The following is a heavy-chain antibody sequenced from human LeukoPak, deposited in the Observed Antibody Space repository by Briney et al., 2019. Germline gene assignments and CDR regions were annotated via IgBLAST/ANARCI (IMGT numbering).Heavy chain of an antibody. CDR1: GFTFSSYS. Sequence: GGSLRLSCAASGFTFSSYSMNWVRQAPGKGLEWVSYISSSSSTIYYADSVKVRFTISRDNAKNPLYLQMNSLRAEDTAVYYCARDPGFPCRYCSGGSCHFDYWGQGTLVTVSS. CDR3: ARDPGFPCRYCSGGSCHFDY. V-gene: IGHV3-48*04. CDR2: ISSSSSTI. D-gene: IGHD2-15*01. J-gene: IGHJ4*02.